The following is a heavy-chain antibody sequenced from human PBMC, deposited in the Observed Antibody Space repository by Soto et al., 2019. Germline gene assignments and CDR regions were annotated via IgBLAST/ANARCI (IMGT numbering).Heavy chain of an antibody. D-gene: IGHD3-16*02. CDR3: VRARGGITFGGVIVLSWFDP. CDR2: ISAYNGNT. CDR1: GYTFTSYG. Sequence: ASVKVSCKASGYTFTSYGISWVRQAPGQGLEWMGWISAYNGNTNCAQKLQGRVTMTTDTSTSTAYMELRSLRFDDTAVYYCVRARGGITFGGVIVLSWFDPWGQGTLVTVSS. V-gene: IGHV1-18*04. J-gene: IGHJ5*02.